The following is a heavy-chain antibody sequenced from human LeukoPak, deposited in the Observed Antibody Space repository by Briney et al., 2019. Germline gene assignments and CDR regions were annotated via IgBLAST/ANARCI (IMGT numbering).Heavy chain of an antibody. CDR3: ARLSGTYSRGGDH. D-gene: IGHD1-26*01. Sequence: GGTLRLSCTASGFTFSDFHMSWIPQAPGKGLEWVSHISGSGYAIHHPGSVKGRFTISRDNAKNSLYLQMDSLRVEDSAVYYCARLSGTYSRGGDHWGQGTLVTVSS. CDR2: ISGSGYAI. J-gene: IGHJ4*02. CDR1: GFTFSDFH. V-gene: IGHV3-11*01.